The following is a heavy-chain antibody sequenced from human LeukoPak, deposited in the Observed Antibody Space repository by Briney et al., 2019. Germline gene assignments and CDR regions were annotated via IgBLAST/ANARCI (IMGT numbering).Heavy chain of an antibody. CDR3: ARDPRGATPTYFDY. J-gene: IGHJ4*02. Sequence: GGSLRLFCAASGFTFSSYWMHWVRQAPGKGLVWVSRINSDGSSTNYADSVKGRFTISRDNAKNTLYLQMNSLRAEDTAVYYCARDPRGATPTYFDYWGQGTLVTVSS. CDR2: INSDGSST. D-gene: IGHD1-26*01. CDR1: GFTFSSYW. V-gene: IGHV3-74*01.